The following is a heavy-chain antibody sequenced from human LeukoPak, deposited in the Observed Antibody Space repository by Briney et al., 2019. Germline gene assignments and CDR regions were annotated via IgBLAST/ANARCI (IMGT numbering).Heavy chain of an antibody. CDR3: ARDFYCSSTSCHPR. CDR2: IYYSGST. Sequence: ASETLSLTCIISGDSSTSDSYYGGWVRQPPGKGLEWIGNIYYSGSTYYNPSLKSRVTMSVDTSKNQFFLKLSSVTAADTAVYYCARDFYCSSTSCHPRWGQGTLVTVSS. D-gene: IGHD2-2*01. CDR1: GDSSTSDSYY. V-gene: IGHV4-39*02. J-gene: IGHJ4*02.